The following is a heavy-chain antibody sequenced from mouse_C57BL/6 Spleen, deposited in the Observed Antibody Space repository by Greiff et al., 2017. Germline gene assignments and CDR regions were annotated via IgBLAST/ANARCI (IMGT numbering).Heavy chain of an antibody. J-gene: IGHJ1*03. CDR1: GYTFTGYW. V-gene: IGHV1-9*01. CDR2: ILPGSGST. CDR3: ARDLPSSSTDWYCDV. D-gene: IGHD1-1*01. Sequence: QVQLQQSGAELMKPGASVKLSCKATGYTFTGYWIEWVKQRPGHGLEWIGEILPGSGSTNYNEKFKGKATFTADTSSNTAYMHLSSLTTEDSAIYYCARDLPSSSTDWYCDVGGTGTTVTVSS.